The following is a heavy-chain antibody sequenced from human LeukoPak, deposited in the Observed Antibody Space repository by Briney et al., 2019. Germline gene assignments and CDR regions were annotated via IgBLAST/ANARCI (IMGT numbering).Heavy chain of an antibody. CDR2: ISSSSSYI. CDR3: ARDGCSRASCRFYTWFDP. Sequence: GGSLRLSCAASGFTFSSYSMNWVRQAPGKGLEWVSSISSSSSYIYYADSVKGRFTIARDNAKNSLYLQMNSLRAEDTAMYYCARDGCSRASCRFYTWFDPWGQGTLVTVSS. D-gene: IGHD2-2*01. CDR1: GFTFSSYS. J-gene: IGHJ5*02. V-gene: IGHV3-21*01.